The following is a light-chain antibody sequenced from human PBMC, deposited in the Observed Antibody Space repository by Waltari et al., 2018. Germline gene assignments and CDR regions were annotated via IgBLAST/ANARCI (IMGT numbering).Light chain of an antibody. V-gene: IGLV2-23*02. J-gene: IGLJ2*01. CDR3: CSYAGDVV. Sequence: QSALTQPASVSGSPGQSITISCIGTRSDVGGYNLVSWYQQYPGKAPKLMIYEVTKRPSGVSNRFSGSKSGNTASLTISGLQAENEADYYCCSYAGDVVFGGGTKLTVL. CDR1: RSDVGGYNL. CDR2: EVT.